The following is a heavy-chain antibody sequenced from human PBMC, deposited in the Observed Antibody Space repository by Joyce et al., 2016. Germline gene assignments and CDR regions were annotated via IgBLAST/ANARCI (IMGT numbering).Heavy chain of an antibody. J-gene: IGHJ4*02. CDR3: ARSSYTNGIFDY. CDR2: LSSSSSYI. D-gene: IGHD2-8*01. Sequence: EVQLVESGGGLVKPGGSLRLSCAASGFTFSSYGMSWVGQAPGKGMEGVSYLSSSSSYIKYTDSVKGRFTIARDNAKNSLYLQMNSLRVEDTAVYYCARSSYTNGIFDYWGQGTLVTVSS. CDR1: GFTFSSYG. V-gene: IGHV3-21*01.